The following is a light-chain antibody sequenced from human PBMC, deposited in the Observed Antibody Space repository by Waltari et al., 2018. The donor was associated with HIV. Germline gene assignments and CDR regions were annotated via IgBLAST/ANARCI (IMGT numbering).Light chain of an antibody. CDR2: DVT. V-gene: IGLV2-14*03. Sequence: QSALTQPASVSGSPGQSITISCTGTNSDCGGYDFVSWYQQHPGKAPKLIIYDVTKRRSEVSNRFSGSKSGDTASLTISGLQAEDEADYYCSSYTITNTRFGGGTRLTVL. CDR3: SSYTITNTR. J-gene: IGLJ2*01. CDR1: NSDCGGYDF.